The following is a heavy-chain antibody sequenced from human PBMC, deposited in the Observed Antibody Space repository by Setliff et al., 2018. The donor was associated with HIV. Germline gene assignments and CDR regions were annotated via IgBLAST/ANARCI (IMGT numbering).Heavy chain of an antibody. CDR3: ARGQDLGATWTGYYYYYMDV. D-gene: IGHD1-26*01. V-gene: IGHV4-34*01. CDR2: TNPSGST. J-gene: IGHJ6*03. Sequence: SETLSLTCAVYVGSFSGHYWIWIRQPPGKGLEWIGETNPSGSTKYNPSLKSRVTISVDRSKNQCSLKRTSVTAADTAVYYCARGQDLGATWTGYYYYYMDVWGKGTTVTVAS. CDR1: VGSFSGHY.